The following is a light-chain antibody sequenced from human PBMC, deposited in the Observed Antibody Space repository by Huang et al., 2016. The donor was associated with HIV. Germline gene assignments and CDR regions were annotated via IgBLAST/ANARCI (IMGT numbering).Light chain of an antibody. CDR1: QDIGNF. CDR2: AAS. J-gene: IGKJ1*01. CDR3: QRYDTAPRA. V-gene: IGKV1-27*01. Sequence: DIQMTQSPASLSASTGVRVTLTCVASQDIGNFVAWFQQKPGKVPRLLIYAASVLQSGVPSRFSGRGSGTDFTLTITNFQAEDVATYYCQRYDTAPRAFGRGTKVDLK.